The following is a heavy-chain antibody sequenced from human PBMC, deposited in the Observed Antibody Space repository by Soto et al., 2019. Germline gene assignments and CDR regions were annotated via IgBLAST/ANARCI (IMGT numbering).Heavy chain of an antibody. D-gene: IGHD4-17*01. J-gene: IGHJ6*02. CDR1: GFTFSSYG. CDR2: IWYDGSNK. CDR3: AREGDGDSYYYYGLDV. V-gene: IGHV3-33*01. Sequence: QVQLVESGGGVVQPGRSLRLSCAASGFTFSSYGMHWVRQAPGKGLEWVAVIWYDGSNKYYADSVKGRFTISRDNSKNXLYLQMNSLRAEDTAVYYCAREGDGDSYYYYGLDVWGQGTTVTVSS.